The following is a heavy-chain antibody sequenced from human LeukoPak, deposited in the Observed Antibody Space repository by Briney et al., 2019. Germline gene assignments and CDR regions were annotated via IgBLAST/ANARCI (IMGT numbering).Heavy chain of an antibody. J-gene: IGHJ4*02. V-gene: IGHV5-51*01. CDR2: IYPGDSDT. D-gene: IGHD3-22*01. Sequence: GESLKISCKGSGYSFTSYWIGWVRQMPGKGQEWMGIIYPGDSDTRYSPSFQGQVTISADKSISTAYLQWSSLKASDTAMYYCARWAGDSSGYYYVAALDWGQGTLVTVSS. CDR3: ARWAGDSSGYYYVAALD. CDR1: GYSFTSYW.